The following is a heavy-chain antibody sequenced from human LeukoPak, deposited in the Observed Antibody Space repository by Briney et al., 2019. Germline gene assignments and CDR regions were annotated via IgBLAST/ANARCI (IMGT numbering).Heavy chain of an antibody. J-gene: IGHJ6*02. V-gene: IGHV4-59*12. CDR3: AGDSRDYYYYGMDV. CDR2: IYYSGST. CDR1: GGSISNFY. Sequence: PSETLSLTCTVSGGSISNFYWSWFRQPPGKGLEWIGYIYYSGSTNYNPSLKSRVTMSVDTSKNQFSLKLSSVTAADTAVYYCAGDSRDYYYYGMDVWGQGTTVTVSS.